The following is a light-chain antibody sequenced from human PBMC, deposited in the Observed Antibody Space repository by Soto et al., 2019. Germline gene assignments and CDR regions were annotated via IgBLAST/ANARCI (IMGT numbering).Light chain of an antibody. J-gene: IGKJ5*01. CDR1: QSISNH. Sequence: DIPLTLSSSSLTAYIAARVIIPCRASQSISNHLNWYQQKPGKAPKLLIFAASSLQSGVPSRFSGSRSGPDFTLTISSLQPEDFATYYCQQSYSSPPTFGQGTRLEIK. CDR2: AAS. CDR3: QQSYSSPPT. V-gene: IGKV1-39*01.